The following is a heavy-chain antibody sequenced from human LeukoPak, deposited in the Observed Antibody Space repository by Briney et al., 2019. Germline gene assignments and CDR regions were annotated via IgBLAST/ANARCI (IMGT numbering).Heavy chain of an antibody. D-gene: IGHD3-22*01. Sequence: SETLSLTCAVSGGSISSGGYSWSWIRQPPGKGLEWIGYIYHSGSTYYNPSLKSRVTISVDRSKNQFSLKLSSVTAADTAVYYCARVTYYYDSSGYSSSAFDIWGQGTMVTVSS. CDR2: IYHSGST. CDR1: GGSISSGGYS. V-gene: IGHV4-30-2*01. J-gene: IGHJ3*02. CDR3: ARVTYYYDSSGYSSSAFDI.